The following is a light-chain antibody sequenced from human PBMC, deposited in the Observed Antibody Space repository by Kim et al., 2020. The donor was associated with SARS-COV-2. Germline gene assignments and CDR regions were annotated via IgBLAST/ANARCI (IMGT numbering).Light chain of an antibody. CDR1: ITSY. V-gene: IGKV1-16*02. J-gene: IGKJ4*01. CDR3: HQYITYPLT. CDR2: SAS. Sequence: ITSYLVLFQQNPGKAPKSLIYSASILQSGVPSKFSGSGSGTDFTLTISSLQPEEFATYYCHQYITYPLTFGGGPKLEI.